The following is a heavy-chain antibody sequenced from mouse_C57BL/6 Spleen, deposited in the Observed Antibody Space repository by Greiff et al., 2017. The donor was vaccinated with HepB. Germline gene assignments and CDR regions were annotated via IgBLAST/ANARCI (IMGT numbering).Heavy chain of an antibody. CDR3: ARRGSDGDFDY. V-gene: IGHV1-31*01. CDR2: IYPYNGVS. CDR1: GYSFTGYY. Sequence: VHVKQSGPELVKPGASVKISCKASGYSFTGYYMHWVKQSHGNILDWIGYIYPYNGVSSYNQKFKGKATLTVDKSSSTAYMELRSLTSEDSAVYYCARRGSDGDFDYWGQGTTLTVSS. J-gene: IGHJ2*01.